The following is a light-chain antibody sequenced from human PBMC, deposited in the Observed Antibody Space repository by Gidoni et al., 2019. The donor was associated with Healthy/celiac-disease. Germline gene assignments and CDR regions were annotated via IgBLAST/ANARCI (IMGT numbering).Light chain of an antibody. CDR1: QSISSW. CDR2: KAS. J-gene: IGKJ2*01. V-gene: IGKV1-5*03. CDR3: QQYNSYST. Sequence: DIQMTQSPSTLSASVVDRVTITCRASQSISSWLAWYQQKPGKAPKLLIYKASSLESGVPSRFSGSGSGKEFTLTISSLQPDDFATYYCQQYNSYSTFGQGTKLEIK.